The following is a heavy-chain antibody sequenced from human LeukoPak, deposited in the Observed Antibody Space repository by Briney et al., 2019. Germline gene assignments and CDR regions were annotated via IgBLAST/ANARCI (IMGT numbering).Heavy chain of an antibody. J-gene: IGHJ4*02. Sequence: SETLSLTCAVSSGSLSGYSWGWIRQSPGKGLEWVGEISHSGITNYNASLKGRVTISLKKSEIQFSLMLSSVTAADTAVYYCTRQSGTVAPIDYWSQGTLVTVSS. CDR1: SGSLSGYS. CDR2: ISHSGIT. CDR3: TRQSGTVAPIDY. D-gene: IGHD4-23*01. V-gene: IGHV4-34*01.